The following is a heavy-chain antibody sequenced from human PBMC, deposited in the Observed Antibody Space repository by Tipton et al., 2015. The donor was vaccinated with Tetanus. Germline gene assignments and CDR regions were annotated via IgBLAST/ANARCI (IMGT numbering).Heavy chain of an antibody. CDR2: ILYGGNYK. J-gene: IGHJ3*01. CDR1: GFTFRTYG. D-gene: IGHD3-9*01. V-gene: IGHV3-33*05. CDR3: ARDVSVAGLRYVDV. Sequence: SLRLSCAASGFTFRTYGMHWVRQAPGKGLEWVALILYGGNYKNYEDSVKGRVTISRDDSRNIVYLQMNSLRAEDTAVYYCARDVSVAGLRYVDVWGQGTLVTVSS.